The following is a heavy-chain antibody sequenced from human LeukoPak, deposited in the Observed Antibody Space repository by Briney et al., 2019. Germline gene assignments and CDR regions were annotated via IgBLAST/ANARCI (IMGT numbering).Heavy chain of an antibody. D-gene: IGHD2-21*01. CDR1: GFTFSSYA. J-gene: IGHJ6*03. Sequence: PGGSLRPSCAASGFTFSSYAMSWVRQAPGKGLEWVSAISGRAKYYADSVKGRFTISRDNSKNTLYLQMNSLRAEDTAVYYCAKDEAYCGGDCYFRYYYYYMDVWGKGTTVTVSS. CDR3: AKDEAYCGGDCYFRYYYYYMDV. CDR2: ISGRAK. V-gene: IGHV3-23*01.